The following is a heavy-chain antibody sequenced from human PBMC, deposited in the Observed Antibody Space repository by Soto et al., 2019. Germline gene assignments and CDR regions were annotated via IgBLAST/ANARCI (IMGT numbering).Heavy chain of an antibody. CDR1: GGSLTSNSYY. CDR2: FYYSQST. CDR3: ARRSTVNYDY. Sequence: SETLSLTCTVSGGSLTSNSYYWGWIRQPPGKGLEWIGSFYYSQSTYFNPSLKNRVTISVETSKNQYSLKLSAVTAADTAVYYCARRSTVNYDYWGQGILVTVSX. V-gene: IGHV4-39*01. J-gene: IGHJ4*02. D-gene: IGHD4-17*01.